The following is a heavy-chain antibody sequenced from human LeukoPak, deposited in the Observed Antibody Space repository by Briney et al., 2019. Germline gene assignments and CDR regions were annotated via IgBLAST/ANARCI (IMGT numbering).Heavy chain of an antibody. J-gene: IGHJ6*02. V-gene: IGHV3-30*18. D-gene: IGHD3-10*01. CDR1: GFSFSKYG. CDR2: LVYDGFYK. CDR3: AQDLISMVRGSPMDV. Sequence: GRSLRLSCAASGFSFSKYGMHWVRQAPGKGLEWVALLVYDGFYKYYTDSVKGRFTISRDDSTNTLYLQLTSLRVEDTAVYYCAQDLISMVRGSPMDVWGQGTTVTVS.